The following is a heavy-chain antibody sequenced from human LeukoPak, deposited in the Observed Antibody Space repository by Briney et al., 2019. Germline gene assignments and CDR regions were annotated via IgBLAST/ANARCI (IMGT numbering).Heavy chain of an antibody. CDR2: IKQDGSEK. V-gene: IGHV3-7*03. CDR1: EFTFSSYW. J-gene: IGHJ4*02. CDR3: ASTQRGWSYDY. D-gene: IGHD3-10*01. Sequence: RPGGSLRLSCAASEFTFSSYWMSWVRQAPGKGLEWVANIKQDGSEKYYVDTVKGRFTISRDNAQNSLYLQMNSLRAEDTAIYYCASTQRGWSYDYWGQGVLVTVSS.